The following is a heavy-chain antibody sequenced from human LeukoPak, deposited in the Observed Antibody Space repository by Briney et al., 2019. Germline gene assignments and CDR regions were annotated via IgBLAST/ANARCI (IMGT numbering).Heavy chain of an antibody. CDR1: GYSFTSYW. J-gene: IGHJ4*02. CDR3: ARLLSTYGDYVSLADY. D-gene: IGHD4-17*01. Sequence: GESLQIFWQGSGYSFTSYWIGWGGQMPGKRVELMGIIYPRDSATRYSPSSQGQVTISADKTISTAYLQWSSLKASDTAMYYCARLLSTYGDYVSLADYWGQGTLVTVSS. V-gene: IGHV5-51*01. CDR2: IYPRDSAT.